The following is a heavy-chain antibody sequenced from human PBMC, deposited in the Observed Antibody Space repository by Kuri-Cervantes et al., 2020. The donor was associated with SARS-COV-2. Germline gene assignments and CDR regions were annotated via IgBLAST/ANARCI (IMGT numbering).Heavy chain of an antibody. J-gene: IGHJ4*02. CDR2: INPNSGIA. V-gene: IGHV1-2*02. Sequence: ASVKVSCKASGYIFAGYHIHWVRQVPGQGLEWMGWINPNSGIADSPQKFQGRVTLTRDTSISTAYMELSRLTSDDAGIYYCTRLCSNGVCYDYWGQGTLVTVSS. CDR3: TRLCSNGVCYDY. CDR1: GYIFAGYH. D-gene: IGHD2-8*01.